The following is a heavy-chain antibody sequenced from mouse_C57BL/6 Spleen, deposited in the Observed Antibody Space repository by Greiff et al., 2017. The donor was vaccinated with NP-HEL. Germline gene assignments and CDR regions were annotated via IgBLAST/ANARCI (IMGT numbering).Heavy chain of an antibody. J-gene: IGHJ4*01. CDR3: ARLDSAGYYAMDY. D-gene: IGHD3-2*02. V-gene: IGHV1-82*01. CDR2: FYPGDGDT. Sequence: VQLQQSGPELVKPGDSVKISCKASGYAFSSSWMNWVKQRLGKGLVWFGRFYPGDGDTNYNGKFKGKATLTADKSSSTAYLQLISLAAEDSAVYYCARLDSAGYYAMDYWGQGTSVTVSS. CDR1: GYAFSSSW.